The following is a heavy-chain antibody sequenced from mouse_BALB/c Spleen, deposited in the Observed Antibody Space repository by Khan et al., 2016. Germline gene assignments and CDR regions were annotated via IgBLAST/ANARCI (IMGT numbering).Heavy chain of an antibody. D-gene: IGHD1-2*01. CDR2: IRYSGST. CDR1: GYSITSDYA. CDR3: TRSPTATRYFDV. V-gene: IGHV3-2*02. J-gene: IGHJ1*01. Sequence: EVQLQESGPGLVKPSQSLSLTCTVTGYSITSDYAWNWLRQFPGNKLEWMGYIRYSGSTTYNPSLKSRISITRDTSKNQFFRQLYSVTTEATATYYCTRSPTATRYFDVWGAGTTVTVSS.